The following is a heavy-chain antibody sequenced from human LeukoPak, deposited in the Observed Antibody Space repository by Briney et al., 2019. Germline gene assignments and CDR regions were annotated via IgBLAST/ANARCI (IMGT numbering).Heavy chain of an antibody. CDR1: GGSISSSSYY. Sequence: SETLSLTCTVSGGSISSSSYYWGWIRPPPGKGLEWVGSIYYSGSTYYNPSLKSRVTISVDTSKNQFSLKLSSVTAADTAVYYCARHGSFLEWLPYFFDYWGQGTLVTVSS. CDR2: IYYSGST. CDR3: ARHGSFLEWLPYFFDY. J-gene: IGHJ4*02. D-gene: IGHD3-3*02. V-gene: IGHV4-39*01.